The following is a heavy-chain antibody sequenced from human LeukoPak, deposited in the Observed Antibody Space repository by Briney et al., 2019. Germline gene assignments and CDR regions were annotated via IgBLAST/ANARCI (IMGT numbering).Heavy chain of an antibody. CDR1: GYRFIDYF. J-gene: IGHJ4*02. CDR2: INPNTGDT. CDR3: VREGNELLSKNFDY. D-gene: IGHD2-21*02. V-gene: IGHV1-2*02. Sequence: ASVKVSCKASGYRFIDYFIHWVRQAPGQGPECMGWINPNTGDTKYVQRFQGRVTMTTDTSISAAYMELSSLISDDTAMYYCVREGNELLSKNFDYWGQGTLVTVSS.